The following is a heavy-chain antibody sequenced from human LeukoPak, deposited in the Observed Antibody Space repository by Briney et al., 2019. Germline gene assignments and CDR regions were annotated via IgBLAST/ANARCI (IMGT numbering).Heavy chain of an antibody. J-gene: IGHJ4*02. Sequence: PGGSLRLSCAASGFTFSDYYMTWIRQAPGKGLEWVSYISSSAGTIYYADSVKGRFTISRDNAKNSLFLQMNSLRAEDTAVYYCVRGFQEVVISTPFDHWGQGTLVTVSS. V-gene: IGHV3-11*04. CDR1: GFTFSDYY. CDR2: ISSSAGTI. CDR3: VRGFQEVVISTPFDH. D-gene: IGHD3-22*01.